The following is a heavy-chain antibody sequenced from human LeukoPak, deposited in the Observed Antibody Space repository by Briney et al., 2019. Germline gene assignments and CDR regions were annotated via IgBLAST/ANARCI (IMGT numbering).Heavy chain of an antibody. CDR1: GGTFSSYA. V-gene: IGHV1-69*13. J-gene: IGHJ4*02. D-gene: IGHD1-26*01. CDR3: ARAQVGATDLGFDY. CDR2: IIPIFDTA. Sequence: SVKVSCKASGGTFSSYATSWVRQAPGQGLEWMGGIIPIFDTANYAQKFQGRVTITADESTSTAYMELSSLRSEDTAVYYCARAQVGATDLGFDYWGQGTLVTVSS.